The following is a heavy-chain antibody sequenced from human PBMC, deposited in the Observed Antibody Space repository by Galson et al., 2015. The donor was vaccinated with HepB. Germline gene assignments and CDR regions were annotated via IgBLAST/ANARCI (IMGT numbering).Heavy chain of an antibody. CDR3: ARVGTGAAAGPTDY. D-gene: IGHD6-13*01. Sequence: SLRLSCAASGFTFSDYYMSWIRQAPGKGLEWVSYISSSSSYTNYADSVKGRFTISRDNAKNSLYLQMNSLRAEDTAVYYCARVGTGAAAGPTDYWGQGTLVTVSS. CDR2: ISSSSSYT. CDR1: GFTFSDYY. V-gene: IGHV3-11*06. J-gene: IGHJ4*02.